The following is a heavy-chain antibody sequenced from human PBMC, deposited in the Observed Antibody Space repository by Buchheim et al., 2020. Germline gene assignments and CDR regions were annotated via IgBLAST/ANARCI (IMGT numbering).Heavy chain of an antibody. CDR1: GFTFSSHW. D-gene: IGHD4-11*01. CDR2: IKQDGSEK. J-gene: IGHJ4*02. CDR3: AKDPIPYSNYEVDY. V-gene: IGHV3-7*03. Sequence: EVQLVESGGGLVQPGGSLRLSCAASGFTFSSHWMSWVRQAPGKGLEWVANIKQDGSEKYYVDSVKGRFIISRDNAKNSLYLQMNSLRAEDTAVYYCAKDPIPYSNYEVDYWGQGTL.